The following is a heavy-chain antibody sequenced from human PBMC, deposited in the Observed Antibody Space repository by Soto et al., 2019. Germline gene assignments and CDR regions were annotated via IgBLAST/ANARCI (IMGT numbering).Heavy chain of an antibody. CDR3: ARVGLFGVVIPKTFDY. D-gene: IGHD3-3*01. V-gene: IGHV1-8*01. Sequence: ASVKVSCKASGYTFTSYDINWVRQATGQGLEWMGWMNPNSGNTGYAQKFQGRATMTRNTSISTAYMELSSLRSEDTAVYYCARVGLFGVVIPKTFDYWGQGTLVTVSS. CDR1: GYTFTSYD. CDR2: MNPNSGNT. J-gene: IGHJ4*02.